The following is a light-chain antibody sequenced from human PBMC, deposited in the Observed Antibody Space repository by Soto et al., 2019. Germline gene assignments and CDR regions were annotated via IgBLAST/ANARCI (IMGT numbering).Light chain of an antibody. CDR2: AAS. V-gene: IGKV1-9*01. J-gene: IGKJ4*01. Sequence: DIQLTQSPSFLSASVGDRVTITCRASQGISSYLAWYQQKPGKAPKLLIYAASTLQSGVPSRFSGSGSGTEFTLTISSLQPEDHATYYCQQPNGLTFGGGTKVEIK. CDR3: QQPNGLT. CDR1: QGISSY.